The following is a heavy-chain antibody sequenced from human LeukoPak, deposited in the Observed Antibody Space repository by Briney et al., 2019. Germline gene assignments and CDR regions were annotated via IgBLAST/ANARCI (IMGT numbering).Heavy chain of an antibody. CDR2: IIPILGIA. CDR1: GGTLSSYA. CDR3: AREGELRYFDY. J-gene: IGHJ4*02. Sequence: SVKVSCKASGGTLSSYAISWVRGAPGHGLEWMGRIIPILGIANYAQKFQGRVTITADKSTSTAYMELSSLRSEDTAVYYCAREGELRYFDYWGQGTLVTVSS. D-gene: IGHD1-1*01. V-gene: IGHV1-69*04.